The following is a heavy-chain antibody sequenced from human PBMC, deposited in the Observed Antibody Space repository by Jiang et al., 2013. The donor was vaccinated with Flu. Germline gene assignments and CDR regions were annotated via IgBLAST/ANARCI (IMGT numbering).Heavy chain of an antibody. J-gene: IGHJ3*02. D-gene: IGHD3-16*01. CDR1: RGSLSGSD. V-gene: IGHV4-34*01. CDR2: INHSGST. Sequence: ARLLKPSETLSLTCAVYRGSLSGSDWSWIRQSPGKGLEWIGDINHSGSTNYNPSLKSRVTISVDTSKSQFSLKLSSVTAADTAVFYCARGPRRFRAFDIWGQGTMVTVSS. CDR3: ARGPRRFRAFDI.